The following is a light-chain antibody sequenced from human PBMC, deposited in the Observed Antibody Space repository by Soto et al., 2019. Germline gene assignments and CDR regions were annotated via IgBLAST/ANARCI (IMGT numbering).Light chain of an antibody. CDR1: SSDVGIYNY. V-gene: IGLV2-14*01. CDR2: EVG. CDR3: SSYTTSSTRV. J-gene: IGLJ1*01. Sequence: QSALTQPASVSGSPGQSIAISCTGSSSDVGIYNYVSWYQQHPGKVPKLIIYEVGNRPSGVSNRFSGSKSGNTASLTISGLQAEDEADYYCSSYTTSSTRVFGTGTKLTVL.